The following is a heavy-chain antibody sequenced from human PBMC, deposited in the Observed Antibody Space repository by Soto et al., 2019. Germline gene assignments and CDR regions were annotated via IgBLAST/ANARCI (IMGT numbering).Heavy chain of an antibody. CDR1: GGSFSGYY. CDR3: ASMDTAMASFDY. J-gene: IGHJ4*02. CDR2: INHSGST. V-gene: IGHV4-34*01. Sequence: SETLSLTCAVYGGSFSGYYWSWIRQPPGKGLEWIGEINHSGSTNYNPSLKSRVTISVDTSKNQFSLKLSSVTAADTAVYYCASMDTAMASFDYWGQGTLVTSPQ. D-gene: IGHD5-18*01.